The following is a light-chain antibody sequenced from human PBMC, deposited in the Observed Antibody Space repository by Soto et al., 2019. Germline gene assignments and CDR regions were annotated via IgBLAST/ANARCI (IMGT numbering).Light chain of an antibody. Sequence: QSVLTQPPSASGTPGQRVTISCSGSSSNIGRNTVNWYQQLPGTAPKLLIYSNNQRPSGVPDRFSGSKSCTSGSLAISGLQSEDEAADYCAGWDDSLNGQVFGGGTKLTVL. CDR1: SSNIGRNT. V-gene: IGLV1-44*01. CDR2: SNN. J-gene: IGLJ2*01. CDR3: AGWDDSLNGQV.